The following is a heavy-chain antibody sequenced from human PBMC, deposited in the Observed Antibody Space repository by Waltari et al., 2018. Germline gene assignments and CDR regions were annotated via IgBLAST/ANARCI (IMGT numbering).Heavy chain of an antibody. J-gene: IGHJ4*02. CDR1: GGSISSSSYY. V-gene: IGHV4-39*07. CDR3: ARDRGLLWFGEL. D-gene: IGHD3-10*01. CDR2: IYYSGGT. Sequence: QLQLQESGPGLVKPSETLSLTCTVSGGSISSSSYYWGWIRQPPGKGLEWIGSIYYSGGTYYNPSLKSRVTISVDTSKNQFSLKLSSVTAADTAVYYCARDRGLLWFGELWGQGTLVTVSS.